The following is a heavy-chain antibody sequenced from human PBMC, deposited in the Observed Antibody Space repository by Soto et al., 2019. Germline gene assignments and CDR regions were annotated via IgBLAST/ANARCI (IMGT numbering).Heavy chain of an antibody. J-gene: IGHJ5*02. CDR1: GYSILSGYY. Sequence: PSXTLSLTCSVSGYSILSGYYWGWIRQPPGKGLEWIGYIYYSGSTYYNPSLKSRVTISVDTSKNQFSLKLSSVTAADTAVYYCAREGSSSSSSDNWFDPWGQGTLVTVSS. CDR3: AREGSSSSSSDNWFDP. CDR2: IYYSGST. D-gene: IGHD6-6*01. V-gene: IGHV4-38-2*02.